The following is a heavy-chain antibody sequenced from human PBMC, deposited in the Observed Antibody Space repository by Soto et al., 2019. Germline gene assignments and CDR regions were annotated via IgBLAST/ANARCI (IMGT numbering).Heavy chain of an antibody. CDR1: GGSVSSGSYY. CDR3: ARKKGYCSGGSCRNGMDV. CDR2: IYYSGST. Sequence: SETLSLTCTVSGGSVSSGSYYWSWIRQPPGKGLEWIGYIYYSGSTNYNPSLKSRVTISVDTSKNQFSLKLSSVTAADTAVYYCARKKGYCSGGSCRNGMDVWGQGTTVTVSS. D-gene: IGHD2-15*01. V-gene: IGHV4-61*01. J-gene: IGHJ6*02.